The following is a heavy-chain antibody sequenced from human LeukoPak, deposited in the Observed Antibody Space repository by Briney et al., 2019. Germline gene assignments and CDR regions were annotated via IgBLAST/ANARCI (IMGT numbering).Heavy chain of an antibody. V-gene: IGHV3-30*02. D-gene: IGHD5-24*01. CDR1: GFPFSSYG. Sequence: GSLRPSSAASGFPFSSYGMHWVRPAPGKGLVGVAFILYDGSNKYYADSVKGRFTISRDNSKNTLYLQMNSLRAEDTAVYYCARGAARMVEMATIISFEYWGQGTLVTVSS. CDR2: ILYDGSNK. CDR3: ARGAARMVEMATIISFEY. J-gene: IGHJ4*02.